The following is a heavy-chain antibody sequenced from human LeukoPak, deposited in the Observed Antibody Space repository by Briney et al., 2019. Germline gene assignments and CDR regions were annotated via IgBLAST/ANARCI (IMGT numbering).Heavy chain of an antibody. V-gene: IGHV5-51*01. Sequence: GESLKISCKGSGYSFTNYWIAWVRQTPGEGLEWMGITYPGDSDTRYSPSFQGQVTISADKSISTAYLQRSSLKASDTAIYYCARRTDSLVYFDYWGQGTLVTVSS. CDR3: ARRTDSLVYFDY. CDR1: GYSFTNYW. D-gene: IGHD5-18*01. CDR2: TYPGDSDT. J-gene: IGHJ4*02.